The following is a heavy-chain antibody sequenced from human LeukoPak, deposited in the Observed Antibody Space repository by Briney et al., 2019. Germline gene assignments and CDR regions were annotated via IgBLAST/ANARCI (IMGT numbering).Heavy chain of an antibody. Sequence: PSETLSLTCTVSGGSISSYYWNWIRQPPGKGLEWIGYMYHSGSTNYNPSLKSRVTMSVDTSKNQFSLRSTSVTAADTAVYYCARQYYGDYVGDAFDIWGQGTMVTVSS. CDR3: ARQYYGDYVGDAFDI. V-gene: IGHV4-59*01. CDR1: GGSISSYY. CDR2: MYHSGST. D-gene: IGHD4-17*01. J-gene: IGHJ3*02.